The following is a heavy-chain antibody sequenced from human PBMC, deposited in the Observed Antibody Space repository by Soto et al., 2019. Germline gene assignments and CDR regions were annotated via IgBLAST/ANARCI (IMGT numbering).Heavy chain of an antibody. V-gene: IGHV3-23*01. CDR3: AKGLTPYTYYDILTGPTFDY. Sequence: VGCLRLSCAASGFTFSSYAMSCVRQAPGKGLEWVSAISGSGGSTYYADSGKGRFTISRYNAKDTLDLQMNSLRAEDTAVYYCAKGLTPYTYYDILTGPTFDYWGQGTLVTVSS. J-gene: IGHJ4*02. CDR1: GFTFSSYA. CDR2: ISGSGGST. D-gene: IGHD3-9*01.